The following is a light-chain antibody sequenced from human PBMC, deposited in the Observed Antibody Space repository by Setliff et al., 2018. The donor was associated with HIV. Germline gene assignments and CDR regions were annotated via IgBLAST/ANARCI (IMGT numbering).Light chain of an antibody. CDR3: CSFTTSDTWV. CDR1: SSDIGLFKY. CDR2: EVS. V-gene: IGLV2-14*01. J-gene: IGLJ3*02. Sequence: QSALTQPASVSGSPGQSITISCIGISSDIGLFKYVSWHQLHPGKAPKLMIYEVSNRPSGVSNRFSGSTSGNTASLTISGLQAEDEADYFCCSFTTSDTWVLGGGT.